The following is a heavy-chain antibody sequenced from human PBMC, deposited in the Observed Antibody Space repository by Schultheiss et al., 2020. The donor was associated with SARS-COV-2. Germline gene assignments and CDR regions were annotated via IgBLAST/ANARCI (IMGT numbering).Heavy chain of an antibody. Sequence: SQTLSLTCAVYGGSFSGYYWSWIRQPPGKGLEWIGYIYYSGSTNYNPSLKSRVTISLDTSKNQFSLKLSSVTAADTAVYYCARELGWVDPWGQGTLVTVSS. CDR1: GGSFSGYY. D-gene: IGHD3-16*01. J-gene: IGHJ5*02. V-gene: IGHV4-34*11. CDR3: ARELGWVDP. CDR2: IYYSGST.